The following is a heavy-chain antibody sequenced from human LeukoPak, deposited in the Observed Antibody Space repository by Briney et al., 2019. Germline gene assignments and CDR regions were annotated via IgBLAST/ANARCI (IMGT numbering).Heavy chain of an antibody. J-gene: IGHJ2*01. Sequence: PSETLSLTCTVSGGSISSYYWSWIRQPPGKRLEWIGYIYYSGSTNYNPSLKSRVTISVDTSKNQFSLKLSSVTAADTAVYYCARQSCSGGSCYPRPYWYFDLWGRGTLVTVSS. CDR3: ARQSCSGGSCYPRPYWYFDL. D-gene: IGHD2-15*01. CDR2: IYYSGST. V-gene: IGHV4-59*08. CDR1: GGSISSYY.